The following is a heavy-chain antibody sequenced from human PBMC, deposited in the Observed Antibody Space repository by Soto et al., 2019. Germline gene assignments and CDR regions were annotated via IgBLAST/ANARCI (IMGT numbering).Heavy chain of an antibody. CDR2: LSPSGST. CDR1: GFTVTNSP. J-gene: IGHJ4*02. CDR3: AKDRGSGGILTGTPDS. V-gene: IGHV3-23*01. D-gene: IGHD3-9*01. Sequence: PGGSLRLSCATSGFTVTNSPMTWIRQAPGKGLEWVATLSPSGSTYYAASVKGRFTISRDSSKNTVFLQMDSLKAADSALYYCAKDRGSGGILTGTPDSWGPGALVTVSS.